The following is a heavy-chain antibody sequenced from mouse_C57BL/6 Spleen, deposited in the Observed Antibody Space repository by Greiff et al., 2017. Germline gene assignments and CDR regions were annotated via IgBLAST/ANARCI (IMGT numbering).Heavy chain of an antibody. V-gene: IGHV1-81*01. D-gene: IGHD2-4*01. CDR2: IYPRSGNT. J-gene: IGHJ3*01. Sequence: QVQLQQSGAELARPGASVKLSCKASGYTFTSYGISWVKQRTGQGLEWIGEIYPRSGNTYYNEKFKGKATLTAAKSSSTAYMELRSLTSEDSAVYFCASPYYDYGGFAYWGQGTLVTVSA. CDR1: GYTFTSYG. CDR3: ASPYYDYGGFAY.